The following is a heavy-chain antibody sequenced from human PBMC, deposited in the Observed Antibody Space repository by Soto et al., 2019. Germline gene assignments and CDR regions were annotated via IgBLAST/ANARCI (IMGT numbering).Heavy chain of an antibody. CDR3: ARASGDYGLSEYFQH. V-gene: IGHV1-18*01. CDR2: SSTYNGHT. J-gene: IGHJ1*01. D-gene: IGHD4-17*01. CDR1: GYTFTSYG. Sequence: QVQLVQSGGEVKKPGASVKVSCKASGYTFTSYGISWVRQAPGQGLEWMGWSSTYNGHTNYAQKVQGRVTMTTDTSTSAAYMELRSLRSDDTAVYYCARASGDYGLSEYFQHWGQGTLVTVSS.